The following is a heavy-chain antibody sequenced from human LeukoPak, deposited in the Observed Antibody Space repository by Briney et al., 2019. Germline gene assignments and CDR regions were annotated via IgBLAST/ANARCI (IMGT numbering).Heavy chain of an antibody. CDR1: GFTFSSYG. V-gene: IGHV3-30*18. J-gene: IGHJ4*02. D-gene: IGHD6-19*01. CDR3: AKDHSSGWETRLDY. CDR2: ISYDGSNK. Sequence: GGSLRLSCAASGFTFSSYGMHWVRQAPGRGLEWVAVISYDGSNKYYADSVKGRFTISRDNSKNTLYLQMNSLRAEGTAVYYCAKDHSSGWETRLDYWGQGTLVTVSS.